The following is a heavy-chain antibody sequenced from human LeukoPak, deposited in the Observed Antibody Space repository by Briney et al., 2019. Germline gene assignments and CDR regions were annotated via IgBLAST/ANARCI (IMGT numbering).Heavy chain of an antibody. CDR1: GGSISSYY. Sequence: SETLSLTCTVSGGSISSYYWSWIREPPGKGLGWIGYIYYTGNTNYNPSLQSRVSVSVDKSKNQFSLKLRFVTAADTAVYYCARGGGGWRHYFDSWGQGTQVAVSS. J-gene: IGHJ4*02. CDR3: ARGGGGWRHYFDS. CDR2: IYYTGNT. V-gene: IGHV4-59*01. D-gene: IGHD2-15*01.